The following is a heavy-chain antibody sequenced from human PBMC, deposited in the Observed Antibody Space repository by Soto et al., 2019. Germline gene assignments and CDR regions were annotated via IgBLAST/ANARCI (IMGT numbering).Heavy chain of an antibody. CDR1: GGTFSSYA. CDR3: ASIRRAPIWFDP. V-gene: IGHV1-69*13. Sequence: SVKVSCKASGGTFSSYAISWVRQAPGQGLEWMGGIIPIFGTANYAQKFQGRVTITADVSTSTAYMELSSLRSEDTAVYYCASIRRAPIWFDPWGQGTLVTVSS. J-gene: IGHJ5*02. CDR2: IIPIFGTA.